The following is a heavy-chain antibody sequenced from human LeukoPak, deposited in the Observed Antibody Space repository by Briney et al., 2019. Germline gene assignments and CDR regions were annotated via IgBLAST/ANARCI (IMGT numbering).Heavy chain of an antibody. CDR2: MNPNSGNT. V-gene: IGHV1-8*01. CDR3: ARGGRYCRSTSCFENWFDP. Sequence: ASVKVSCKASGYTFTSYDINWVRQATGQGLEWMGWMNPNSGNTGYAQKFQGRVTMTRNTSISTAYMELSSLRSEDTAVYYCARGGRYCRSTSCFENWFDPWGQGTLVTVSS. J-gene: IGHJ5*02. CDR1: GYTFTSYD. D-gene: IGHD2-2*01.